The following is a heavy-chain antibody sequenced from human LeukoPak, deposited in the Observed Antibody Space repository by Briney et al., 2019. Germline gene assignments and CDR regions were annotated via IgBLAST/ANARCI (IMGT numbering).Heavy chain of an antibody. J-gene: IGHJ4*02. V-gene: IGHV3-23*01. D-gene: IGHD1-26*01. Sequence: GGSLRLSCAASGLTFSSYAMSWVRQAPGKGLEWVSAISGSGGSTYYADSVKGRFTISRDNSKNTLYLQMNSLRAEDTAVYYCAKDRGIVGAIRTYYFDYWGQGTLVTVSS. CDR2: ISGSGGST. CDR3: AKDRGIVGAIRTYYFDY. CDR1: GLTFSSYA.